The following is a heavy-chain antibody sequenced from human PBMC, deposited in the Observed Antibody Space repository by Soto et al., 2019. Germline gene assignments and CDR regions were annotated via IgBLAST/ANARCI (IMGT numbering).Heavy chain of an antibody. CDR3: AKAYDILTGYFGDYYYYMDV. Sequence: LSCAASRVTVSISVMGVSRKTTGKGLEWVSAISGSGGSTYYADSVKGRFTISRDNSKNTLYLQMNSLRAEDTAVYYCAKAYDILTGYFGDYYYYMDVWGKGTTVTVSS. CDR2: ISGSGGST. D-gene: IGHD3-9*01. V-gene: IGHV3-23*01. CDR1: RVTVSISV. J-gene: IGHJ6*03.